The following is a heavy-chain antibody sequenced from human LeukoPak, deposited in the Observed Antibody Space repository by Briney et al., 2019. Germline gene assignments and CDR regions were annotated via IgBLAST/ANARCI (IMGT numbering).Heavy chain of an antibody. CDR1: GYTFTSYD. J-gene: IGHJ5*02. V-gene: IGHV1-8*01. D-gene: IGHD3-22*01. CDR3: ARTHYYDSSGDNWFDP. CDR2: MNQNSGHT. Sequence: ASVKVSCKASGYTFTSYDINWVRQATGQGLEWMGRMNQNSGHTGYAQKFQGRFTMTRNTSITTAYMELSSLRSEDTAVYYCARTHYYDSSGDNWFDPWGQGTLVTVSS.